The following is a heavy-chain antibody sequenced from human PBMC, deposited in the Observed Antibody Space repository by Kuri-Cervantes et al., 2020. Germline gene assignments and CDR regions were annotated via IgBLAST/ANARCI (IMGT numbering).Heavy chain of an antibody. J-gene: IGHJ6*02. CDR2: ISYHGGNE. CDR1: GFTFSRYA. Sequence: GESLKISCAASGFTFSRYAMHWVRQAPGKGLEWVAVISYHGGNEYYADSVKGRLTISRDNSKNTLYLQMNSLRAEDTAVYYCARERIRTVTYYGMDVWGQGTTVTVSS. V-gene: IGHV3-30-3*01. CDR3: ARERIRTVTYYGMDV. D-gene: IGHD4-17*01.